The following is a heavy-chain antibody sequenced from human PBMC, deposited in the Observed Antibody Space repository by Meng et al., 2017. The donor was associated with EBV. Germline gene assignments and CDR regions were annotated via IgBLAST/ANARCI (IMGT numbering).Heavy chain of an antibody. V-gene: IGHV4-61*01. D-gene: IGHD5-18*01. CDR3: ARCPNSYGDGYDI. Sequence: AHSQVPLLEHGDPRENPCLTCTVSGGAFGSGSTYWNWIRQRPGKGLEWIGYIYYSGSTNYTTYLKSRVAISADTTKNPMCIMLSAVSGAGTAVKDCARCPNSYGDGYDIWGQGTMVTVSS. J-gene: IGHJ3*02. CDR2: IYYSGST. CDR1: GGAFGSGSTY.